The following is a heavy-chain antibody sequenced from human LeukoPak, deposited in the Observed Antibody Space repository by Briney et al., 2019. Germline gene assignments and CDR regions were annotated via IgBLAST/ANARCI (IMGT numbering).Heavy chain of an antibody. CDR3: ARGPSITIFFDY. CDR2: INHSGST. J-gene: IGHJ4*02. D-gene: IGHD3-9*01. V-gene: IGHV4-34*01. Sequence: SETLSLTCAVYGGSFSGYYWSWIRQPPGKGLEWIGEINHSGSTNYNPSLKSRVTISVDTSKNQFSLKLSSVTAVDTAVYYCARGPSITIFFDYWGQGTLVTVSS. CDR1: GGSFSGYY.